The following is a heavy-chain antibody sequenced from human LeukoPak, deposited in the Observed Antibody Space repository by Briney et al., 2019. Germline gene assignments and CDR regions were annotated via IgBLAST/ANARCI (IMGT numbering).Heavy chain of an antibody. J-gene: IGHJ4*02. D-gene: IGHD3-10*01. CDR2: ISYSGST. CDR3: ARDLTYYGSGALDY. CDR1: GGSFSGYY. V-gene: IGHV4-59*01. Sequence: AGTLSLTCAVDGGSFSGYYWSWIRQPPGKGLEWIGYISYSGSTNYNPSLKSRVTISVDTSKNQFSLKLSSVTAADTAVYYCARDLTYYGSGALDYWGQGTLVTVSS.